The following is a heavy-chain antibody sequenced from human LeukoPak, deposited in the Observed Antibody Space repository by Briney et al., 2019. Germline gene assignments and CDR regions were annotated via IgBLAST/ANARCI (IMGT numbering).Heavy chain of an antibody. D-gene: IGHD3-9*01. CDR3: AKDSNYDILTGAFDI. CDR1: GFTFSSYA. V-gene: IGHV3-23*01. J-gene: IGHJ3*02. Sequence: EPGGSLRLSCAASGFTFSSYAMSWVRQAPGKGVEWVSAISGSGGSTYYADSVKGRFTISRDNSKNTLYLQMNSLRAEDTAVYYCAKDSNYDILTGAFDIWGQGTMVTVSS. CDR2: ISGSGGST.